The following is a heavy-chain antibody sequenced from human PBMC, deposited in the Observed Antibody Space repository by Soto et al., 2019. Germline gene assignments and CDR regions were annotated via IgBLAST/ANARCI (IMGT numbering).Heavy chain of an antibody. V-gene: IGHV3-53*01. D-gene: IGHD3-22*01. CDR3: AREDYYGSSGYYGY. Sequence: PGGFLRLSCAASGFTVSSNYMSWVRQAPGKGLEWVSVIYSGGSTYYADSVKGRFTISRDNSKNTLYLQMKSLRAEDTAVYYCAREDYYGSSGYYGYWGQGTLVTVSS. J-gene: IGHJ4*02. CDR2: IYSGGST. CDR1: GFTVSSNY.